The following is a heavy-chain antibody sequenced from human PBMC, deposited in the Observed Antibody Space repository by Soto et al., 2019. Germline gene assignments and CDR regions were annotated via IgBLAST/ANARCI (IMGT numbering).Heavy chain of an antibody. J-gene: IGHJ3*01. CDR2: IGIGSSTT. CDR1: GLTFSSW. D-gene: IGHD3-22*01. V-gene: IGHV3-48*01. CDR3: ARDQLYYNDISGRPLDAFDV. Sequence: QSGGSLRLSCVASGLTFSSWMSWVRQAPGKGLEWVSYIGIGSSTTYYADSVKGRFTISRDNAKNSLYLQMNSLRAEDTAVYYCARDQLYYNDISGRPLDAFDVWGQGTMVTVSS.